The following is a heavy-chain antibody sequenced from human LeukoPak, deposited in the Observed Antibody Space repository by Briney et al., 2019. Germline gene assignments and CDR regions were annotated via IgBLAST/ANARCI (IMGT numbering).Heavy chain of an antibody. Sequence: SETLSLTCTVSGGPMSSYSWSWIRQPPGKGLEWIGYIYYSGTTNHHPSLKSRVTISVDTSKNQFSLKLNSVTAADTAVYYCASSGGYYFDYWGQGTLVTVSS. CDR2: IYYSGTT. CDR3: ASSGGYYFDY. V-gene: IGHV4-59*12. J-gene: IGHJ4*02. D-gene: IGHD6-19*01. CDR1: GGPMSSYS.